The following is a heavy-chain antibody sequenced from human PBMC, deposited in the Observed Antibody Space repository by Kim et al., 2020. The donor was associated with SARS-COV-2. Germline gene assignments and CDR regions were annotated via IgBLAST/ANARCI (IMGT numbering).Heavy chain of an antibody. CDR3: ARVGWNYGDYPELWWYFDL. V-gene: IGHV4-4*02. J-gene: IGHJ2*01. CDR2: IYHSGST. D-gene: IGHD4-17*01. Sequence: SETLSLTCAVSGGSISSSNWWSWVRQPPGKGLEWIGEIYHSGSTNYNPSLKSRVTISVDKSKNQFSLKLSSVTAADTAVYYCARVGWNYGDYPELWWYFDLWGRGTLVTVSS. CDR1: GGSISSSNW.